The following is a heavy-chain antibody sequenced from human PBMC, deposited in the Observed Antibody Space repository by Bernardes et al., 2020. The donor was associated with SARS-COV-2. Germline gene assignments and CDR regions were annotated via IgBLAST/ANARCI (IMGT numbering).Heavy chain of an antibody. Sequence: ASVKVSCMASGYTFTGYYMHWVRQAPGQGLEWMGWINPNSGGTNYAQKFQGRVTMTRDTSISTAYMELSRLRSDDTAVYYCATMDTAMASWPYYYYGMDVWGQGTLVTVSS. V-gene: IGHV1-2*02. CDR2: INPNSGGT. D-gene: IGHD5-18*01. CDR3: ATMDTAMASWPYYYYGMDV. CDR1: GYTFTGYY. J-gene: IGHJ6*02.